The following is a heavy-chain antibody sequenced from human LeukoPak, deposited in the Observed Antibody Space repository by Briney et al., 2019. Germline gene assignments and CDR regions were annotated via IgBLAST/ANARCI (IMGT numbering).Heavy chain of an antibody. D-gene: IGHD2-15*01. CDR3: AQSLASRTYYCYYYMDV. Sequence: SETLSLTCTVSGGSISSGGYYWSWIRQHPGKGLEWIGYIYYSGSTYYNPSLKSRVTISVDTSKNQFSLKLSSVTAADTAVYYCAQSLASRTYYCYYYMDVWGKGTTVTVSS. CDR1: GGSISSGGYY. CDR2: IYYSGST. J-gene: IGHJ6*03. V-gene: IGHV4-31*03.